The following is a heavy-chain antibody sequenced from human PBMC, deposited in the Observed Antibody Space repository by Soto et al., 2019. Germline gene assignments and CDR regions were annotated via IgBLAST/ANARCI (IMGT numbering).Heavy chain of an antibody. CDR1: GDSISSSNW. V-gene: IGHV4-4*02. D-gene: IGHD7-27*01. CDR2: IYHMGST. Sequence: PSETLSLTCNVSGDSISSSNWWSWVRQPPGKGLEWIGEIYHMGSTNYNLSLKSRVIISVDKSKNQFSLKLSSVTAADTAVYYCARRWGTYFDFWGQGTLVTVSS. J-gene: IGHJ4*02. CDR3: ARRWGTYFDF.